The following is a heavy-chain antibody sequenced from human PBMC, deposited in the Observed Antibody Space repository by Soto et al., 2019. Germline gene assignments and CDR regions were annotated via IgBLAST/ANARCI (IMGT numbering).Heavy chain of an antibody. CDR2: IYYSGST. CDR3: ARDNKRGDSSFDP. Sequence: QVQLQESGPRLVKPSQTLSLTCTVSGGSISSGGYYWSCIRQHPGKGLEWIGYIYYSGSTYYNPSLKSRVTISVDTSKNQFSLKLSSVTAADTAVYYCARDNKRGDSSFDPWGQGTLVTVSS. V-gene: IGHV4-31*03. D-gene: IGHD2-21*01. CDR1: GGSISSGGYY. J-gene: IGHJ5*02.